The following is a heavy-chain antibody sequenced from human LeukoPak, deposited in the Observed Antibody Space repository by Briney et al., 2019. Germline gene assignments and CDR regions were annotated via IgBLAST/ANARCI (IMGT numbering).Heavy chain of an antibody. J-gene: IGHJ5*01. CDR1: GGSISSYY. CDR2: IYYLGRT. CDR3: ARDGWKQLVGWFDS. Sequence: SETLSLTCTVSGGSISSYYWGWIRQPPGKGLEWIGSIYYLGRTYYNPSLKSRVTISVDTSKNQFSLRLTSVSAADTAVYYCARDGWKQLVGWFDSWGQGTLVTVPS. D-gene: IGHD6-13*01. V-gene: IGHV4-39*07.